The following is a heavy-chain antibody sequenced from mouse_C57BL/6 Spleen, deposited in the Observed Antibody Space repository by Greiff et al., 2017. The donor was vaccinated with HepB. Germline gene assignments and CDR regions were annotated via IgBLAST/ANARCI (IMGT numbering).Heavy chain of an antibody. Sequence: QVQLQPSGAELVKPGASVKISCKASGYSFLSYWMNWVKQRPGKGLEWIGQIYPGDGDTNSNGKFKGKATLTSDKSSSTAYMQLSSLTSEDSAVYFCARKGPYYAMDYWGQGTSVTVSS. V-gene: IGHV1-80*01. CDR3: ARKGPYYAMDY. CDR2: IYPGDGDT. J-gene: IGHJ4*01. CDR1: GYSFLSYW.